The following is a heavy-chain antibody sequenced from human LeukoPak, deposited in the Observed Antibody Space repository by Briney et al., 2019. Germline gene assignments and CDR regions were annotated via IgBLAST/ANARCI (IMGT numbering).Heavy chain of an antibody. J-gene: IGHJ5*02. D-gene: IGHD1-26*01. Sequence: PSETLSLTCTVSGGSISSSSYYWGWIRQPPGKGLEWIGSIYYSGSTYYNPSLKSRVTISVDTSKNQFSLKLSSVTAADTAVYYCARQSGYSGSPSWFDPWGQGTLVTVSS. CDR1: GGSISSSSYY. V-gene: IGHV4-39*01. CDR3: ARQSGYSGSPSWFDP. CDR2: IYYSGST.